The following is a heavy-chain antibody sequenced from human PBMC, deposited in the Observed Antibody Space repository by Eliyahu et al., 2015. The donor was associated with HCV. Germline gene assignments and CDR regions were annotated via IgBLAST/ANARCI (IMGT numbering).Heavy chain of an antibody. Sequence: VHLQQSGPGLVRPWQTLSVTCAISGDXIXSTIAAWNXXXQSPSGGLEWLGXAYYXSRWFTDYAASVESRMTISGXTVKNQLSLHLMSVTPEDSAVYYCTRDRRTFRAFDSWGQGTLVTVSS. CDR1: GDXIXSTIAA. V-gene: IGHV6-1*01. J-gene: IGHJ4*02. CDR2: AYYXSRWFT. CDR3: TRDRRTFRAFDS.